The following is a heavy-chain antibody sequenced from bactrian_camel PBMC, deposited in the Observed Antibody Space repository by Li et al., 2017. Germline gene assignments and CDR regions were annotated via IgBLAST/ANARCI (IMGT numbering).Heavy chain of an antibody. D-gene: IGHD5*01. V-gene: IGHV3S53*01. CDR3: AADRAYRSGNSWPDAGDYNS. CDR2: IDSDGRT. CDR1: GDRYCRYA. J-gene: IGHJ4*01. Sequence: HVQLVESGGGSVQAGGSLRLSCAASGDRYCRYAMSWYRQAAGKEREFVSTIDSDGRTSYADSVKGRFTISQDNAKNTVYLQMDSLRPEDTAMYYCAADRAYRSGNSWPDAGDYNSWGRGTQVTVS.